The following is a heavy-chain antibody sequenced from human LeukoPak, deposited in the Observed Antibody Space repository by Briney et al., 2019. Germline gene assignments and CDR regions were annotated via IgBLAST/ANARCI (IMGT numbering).Heavy chain of an antibody. V-gene: IGHV3-30-3*01. J-gene: IGHJ4*02. CDR2: ISKDGSDK. CDR1: GFTYSDYA. CDR3: ARDYWWNYDY. Sequence: GGSLRLSCAASGFTYSDYAMHWVRQAPGKGLEWVAVISKDGSDKYYPGSVRGRFTISRDNSKNTIYLQMDSLRAEDTAIYYCARDYWWNYDYWGQGTLVTVSS. D-gene: IGHD1-7*01.